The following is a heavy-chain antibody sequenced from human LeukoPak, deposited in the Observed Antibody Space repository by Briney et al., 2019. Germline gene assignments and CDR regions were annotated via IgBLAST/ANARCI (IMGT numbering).Heavy chain of an antibody. Sequence: PSETLSLTCTVSGGSISSYYWSWIRQPPGKGLEWIGYIYYSGSTNSNPSLKSRVTISIDTSKNQISLKLSSVTAADTAVYYCARPLGNGYSYWYFDPWGQGTLVTVSS. CDR2: IYYSGST. CDR1: GGSISSYY. D-gene: IGHD3-22*01. J-gene: IGHJ5*02. CDR3: ARPLGNGYSYWYFDP. V-gene: IGHV4-59*01.